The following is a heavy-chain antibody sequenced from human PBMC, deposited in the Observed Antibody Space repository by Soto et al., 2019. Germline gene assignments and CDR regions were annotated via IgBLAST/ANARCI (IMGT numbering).Heavy chain of an antibody. Sequence: GASVKVSCKASGGTFSSYAISWVRQAPGQGLEWMGGIIPIFGTANYAQKFQGRVTITADESTSTAYMELSSLRSEDTAVYYCARVNEYSSSSGQYYFDYWGQGTLVTVSS. CDR2: IIPIFGTA. J-gene: IGHJ4*02. D-gene: IGHD6-6*01. V-gene: IGHV1-69*13. CDR3: ARVNEYSSSSGQYYFDY. CDR1: GGTFSSYA.